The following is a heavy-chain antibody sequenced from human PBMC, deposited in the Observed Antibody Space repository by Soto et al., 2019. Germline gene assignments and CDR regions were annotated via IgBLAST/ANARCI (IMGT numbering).Heavy chain of an antibody. J-gene: IGHJ4*02. CDR2: VNPHGAST. Sequence: QVQVVQSGAEVREPGASVKVSCTASGYSSSNYYTHWARQAPGQGLEWMGIVNPHGASTVYAQRFQGRLTLTRDTSTNTDYMDLSRLTSDDTAIYYCESVTTIWSNWGQGTLVTVSS. D-gene: IGHD2-21*02. CDR3: ESVTTIWSN. V-gene: IGHV1-46*01. CDR1: GYSSSNYY.